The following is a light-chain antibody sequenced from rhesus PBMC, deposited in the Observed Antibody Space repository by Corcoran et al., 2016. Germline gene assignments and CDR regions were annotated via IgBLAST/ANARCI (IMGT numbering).Light chain of an antibody. CDR3: QYGYGTPWK. CDR2: KTS. Sequence: DIQMTQSPSSLSASVGDRVTITCRASENVNNYLNWYQQKPGKAPKLLIYKTSTLQSGVPSRFSGSGSGTNYTFTISSLQPEDVATYYCQYGYGTPWKFGPGTKVEIK. V-gene: IGKV1-74*01. J-gene: IGKJ1*01. CDR1: ENVNNY.